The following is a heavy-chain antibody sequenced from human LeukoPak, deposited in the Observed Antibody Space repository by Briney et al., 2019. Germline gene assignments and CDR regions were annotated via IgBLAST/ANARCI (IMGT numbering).Heavy chain of an antibody. V-gene: IGHV1-18*01. CDR1: GYTFTSYG. CDR2: ISAYNGNT. CDR3: ARDRRNPGGACLDY. D-gene: IGHD1-1*01. Sequence: ASVKVSCKASGYTFTSYGISWVRKPPRQGLELMGWISAYNGNTNYAQKLQGRVTMTTNTATSTAYMELRSLRSDDTAVYYGARDRRNPGGACLDYWGQGTLVTVSS. J-gene: IGHJ4*02.